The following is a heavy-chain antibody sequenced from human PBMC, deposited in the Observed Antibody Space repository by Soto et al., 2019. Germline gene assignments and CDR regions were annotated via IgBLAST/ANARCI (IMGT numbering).Heavy chain of an antibody. CDR2: ISGSGGRS. CDR1: GFTFSNYA. V-gene: IGHV3-23*01. D-gene: IGHD3-16*01. Sequence: EVQLLDSGGGLVQPGGSLRLSCAASGFTFSNYAMTWVRQGPGKGLEWVSGISGSGGRSYYADSGKGRFTLSRDNSKSTLYLQMNSLRAEDTAVYYCAKAYFVWSSEQPYYFDYWGQGTLVTVSS. CDR3: AKAYFVWSSEQPYYFDY. J-gene: IGHJ4*02.